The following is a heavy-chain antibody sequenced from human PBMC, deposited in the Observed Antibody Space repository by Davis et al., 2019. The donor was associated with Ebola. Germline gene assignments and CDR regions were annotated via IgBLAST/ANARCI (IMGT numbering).Heavy chain of an antibody. J-gene: IGHJ6*04. D-gene: IGHD3-10*01. CDR2: INPYNGNT. V-gene: IGHV1-18*01. CDR3: ARISYGSGSYYHHNYYYYGMDV. CDR1: GYTFTSYG. Sequence: ASVKVSCKASGYTFTSYGITWVRQAPGQGLEWMGWINPYNGNTNYAQKLQGRVTMTTDTSTSTAYMELRSLRSDDTAVYYCARISYGSGSYYHHNYYYYGMDVWGKGTTVTVSS.